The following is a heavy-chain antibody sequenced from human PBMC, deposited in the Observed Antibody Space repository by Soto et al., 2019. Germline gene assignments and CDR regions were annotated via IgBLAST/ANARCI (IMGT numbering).Heavy chain of an antibody. CDR1: GVSVNSGGYY. Sequence: QVQLQESGPGLVNPSQTLSLTCTVSGVSVNSGGYYWSWIRQHPGKGLEWIGYIHSSGTTYYDSSLRTRVTTSLDTSNNHVSLKLRSVTAADPAIYYGARESGGYSYVQGTWGMDVWGHGTTVTVSS. CDR3: ARESGGYSYVQGTWGMDV. D-gene: IGHD5-18*01. CDR2: IHSSGTT. V-gene: IGHV4-31*03. J-gene: IGHJ6*02.